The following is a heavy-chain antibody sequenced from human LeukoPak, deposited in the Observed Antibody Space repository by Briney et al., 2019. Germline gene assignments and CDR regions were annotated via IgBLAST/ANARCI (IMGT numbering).Heavy chain of an antibody. V-gene: IGHV4-59*01. CDR3: ARDAWNGDPDTGNAFDI. CDR1: GGSISSYY. J-gene: IGHJ3*02. CDR2: IYYSGST. D-gene: IGHD4-17*01. Sequence: SETLSLTCTVSGGSISSYYWSWIRQPPGKGLEWIGYIYYSGSTNYNPSLKSRVTISVDTSKNQFSLKLSSVTAADTAVYYCARDAWNGDPDTGNAFDIWGQGTMVTVSS.